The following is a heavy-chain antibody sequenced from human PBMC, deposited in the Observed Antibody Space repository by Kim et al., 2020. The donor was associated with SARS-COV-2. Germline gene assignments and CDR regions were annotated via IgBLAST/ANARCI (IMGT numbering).Heavy chain of an antibody. J-gene: IGHJ4*02. CDR2: IYYSGST. Sequence: SETLSLTCTVSGGSISSGGYYWSWIRQHPGKGLEWIGYIYYSGSTYYNPSLKSRVTISVDTSKNQFSLKLSSVTAADTAVYYCARDSGSEFDYWGQGTLVTVSS. V-gene: IGHV4-31*03. CDR3: ARDSGSEFDY. D-gene: IGHD3-10*01. CDR1: GGSISSGGYY.